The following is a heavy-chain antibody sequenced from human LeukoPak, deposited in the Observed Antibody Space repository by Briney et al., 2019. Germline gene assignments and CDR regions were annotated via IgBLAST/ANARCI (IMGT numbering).Heavy chain of an antibody. CDR1: GYTFTSFA. V-gene: IGHV1-69*13. CDR2: IIPIFGTA. Sequence: GASVKVSCKASGYTFTSFAISWVRQAPGQGLEWMGGIIPIFGTANYAQKFQGRVTITADESTSTAYMELSSLRSEDTAVYYCATPRETMGGTPHYYYYYGMDVWGQGTTVTVSS. CDR3: ATPRETMGGTPHYYYYYGMDV. J-gene: IGHJ6*02. D-gene: IGHD6-19*01.